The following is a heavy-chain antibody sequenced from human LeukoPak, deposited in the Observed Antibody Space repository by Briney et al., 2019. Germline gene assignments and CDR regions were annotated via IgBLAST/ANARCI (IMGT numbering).Heavy chain of an antibody. CDR2: INWNGGST. Sequence: GGSLRLSCAASGFTFVDHGMSGVRQAPGKGLEWVSGINWNGGSTGYADSVKGRLPISRDNAKNSLYLQMNSLRAEDTALYYCAREMYASGWLNAFDVWGQGTMVTVSS. V-gene: IGHV3-20*04. CDR1: GFTFVDHG. CDR3: AREMYASGWLNAFDV. J-gene: IGHJ3*01. D-gene: IGHD6-19*01.